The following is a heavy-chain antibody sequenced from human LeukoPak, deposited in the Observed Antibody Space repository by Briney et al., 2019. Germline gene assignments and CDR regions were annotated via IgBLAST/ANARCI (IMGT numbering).Heavy chain of an antibody. CDR2: INHSGST. J-gene: IGHJ4*02. CDR1: GGSFSGYY. Sequence: SETLSLTCAVYGGSFSGYYWSWIRQPPGKGLEWIGEINHSGSTNYNPSLKSRVTISVDTSKNQFSLKLSSVTAADTAVYYSARGSRRGYSSGWYGGFDYWGQGTLVTVSS. CDR3: ARGSRRGYSSGWYGGFDY. D-gene: IGHD6-19*01. V-gene: IGHV4-34*01.